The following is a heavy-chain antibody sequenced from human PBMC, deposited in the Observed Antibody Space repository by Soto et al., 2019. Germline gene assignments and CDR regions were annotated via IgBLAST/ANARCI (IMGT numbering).Heavy chain of an antibody. J-gene: IGHJ6*02. Sequence: QVQLVQSGDEVKKPGASVKVSCKASGYIFVNYGIAWVRQAPGQGLEWMGWISPYTGNTHSATKSQGRLPMTTDTSASTAYMGLVSLTSDDTAVYYCVMVDNYVTPTPQDVWGQGTTVTVSS. CDR3: VMVDNYVTPTPQDV. D-gene: IGHD3-16*01. CDR1: GYIFVNYG. V-gene: IGHV1-18*01. CDR2: ISPYTGNT.